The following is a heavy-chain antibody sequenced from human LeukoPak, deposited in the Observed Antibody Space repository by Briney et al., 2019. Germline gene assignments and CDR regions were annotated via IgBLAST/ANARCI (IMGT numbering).Heavy chain of an antibody. CDR1: GYTFTSYG. J-gene: IGHJ4*02. CDR2: INPNSGGT. D-gene: IGHD6-19*01. Sequence: ASVKVSFKASGYTFTSYGISWVRQAPGQGLEWMGWINPNSGGTNYAQKFQGRVTMTRDTSISTAYMELSRLRSDDTAVYYCARGYGYSSGWPDYWGQGTLVTVSS. CDR3: ARGYGYSSGWPDY. V-gene: IGHV1-2*02.